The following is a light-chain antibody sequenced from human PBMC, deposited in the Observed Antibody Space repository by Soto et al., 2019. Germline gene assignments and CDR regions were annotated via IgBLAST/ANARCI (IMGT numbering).Light chain of an antibody. CDR2: GVR. V-gene: IGLV2-14*01. J-gene: IGLJ1*01. CDR1: SNDIGSYDY. CDR3: RSFIPCLFYL. Sequence: QSVLTQPTSVSGSPGQSITISCTGNSNDIGSYDYVSWYQQHPGKAPRLLIHGVRNRPSGISSRFSASTSGLTASLTISGLQAEYESDYYCRSFIPCLFYLFGPVTKVAGL.